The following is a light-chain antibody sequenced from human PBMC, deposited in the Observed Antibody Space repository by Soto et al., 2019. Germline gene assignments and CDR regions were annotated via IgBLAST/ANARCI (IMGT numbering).Light chain of an antibody. CDR1: SSDVGSYNL. Sequence: QSALTQPASVSGSPGQSITISCTGTSSDVGSYNLVSWYQQHPGKAPKLIIYEVSKRPSGVSNRFSGSKSGNTASLTISGLQAEDEADYYCCSYAGGSSWVFGGGTKVTVL. V-gene: IGLV2-23*02. J-gene: IGLJ3*02. CDR3: CSYAGGSSWV. CDR2: EVS.